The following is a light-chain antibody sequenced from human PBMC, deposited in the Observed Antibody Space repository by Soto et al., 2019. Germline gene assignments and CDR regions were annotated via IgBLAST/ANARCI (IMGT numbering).Light chain of an antibody. J-gene: IGLJ1*01. CDR2: EVS. V-gene: IGLV2-14*01. CDR3: LSKTSTISYV. CDR1: TSDVGGYNY. Sequence: QSALTQPASMSGSPGQSIAISCTGTTSDVGGYNYVSWYQQHPGKVPKLLIHEVSNRPSGVSNRFSGSKSGNTASLTISGLQAEGEADYYCLSKTSTISYVFGTGTKVTVL.